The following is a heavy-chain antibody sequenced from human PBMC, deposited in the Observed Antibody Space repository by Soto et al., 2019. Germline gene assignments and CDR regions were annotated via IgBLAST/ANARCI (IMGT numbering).Heavy chain of an antibody. J-gene: IGHJ3*02. D-gene: IGHD6-13*01. V-gene: IGHV5-51*01. Sequence: PGASLKISCQGSGYSFTSYWIGWVRQMPGKGLEWMGIIYPGDSDTRYSPSFQGQVTISADKSISTAYLQWSSLKASDTAMYYCARLRGIAAATLSGFDIWGQGTMVTVSS. CDR1: GYSFTSYW. CDR3: ARLRGIAAATLSGFDI. CDR2: IYPGDSDT.